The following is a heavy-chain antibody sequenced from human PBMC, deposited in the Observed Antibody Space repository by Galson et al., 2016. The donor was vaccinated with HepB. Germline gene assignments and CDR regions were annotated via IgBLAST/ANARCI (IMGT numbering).Heavy chain of an antibody. D-gene: IGHD2-2*02. Sequence: LSLTCTVSGGSVSSASHYWSWVRQPTGKGLEWIGYISDSESTNYNPSLKGRVTISLDRSKNQFSLRLNSVIAADTAVYYCAKDEGFYNGMDFWGQGTTVTVSS. CDR1: GGSVSSASHY. CDR2: ISDSEST. J-gene: IGHJ6*02. V-gene: IGHV4-61*01. CDR3: AKDEGFYNGMDF.